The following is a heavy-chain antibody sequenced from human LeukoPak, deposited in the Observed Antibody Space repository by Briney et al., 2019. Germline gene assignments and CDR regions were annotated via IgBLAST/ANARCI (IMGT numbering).Heavy chain of an antibody. Sequence: SETLSLTCTVSAGSISSSSYYWGWIRQPPGKGLEWIGSIYNSGSTYYNPSLKSRVTISVDMSKNQFSLKLISVTAADTAVYYCARSSSSWYTGWFDPWGQGTLVTVSS. V-gene: IGHV4-39*01. J-gene: IGHJ5*02. D-gene: IGHD6-13*01. CDR1: AGSISSSSYY. CDR2: IYNSGST. CDR3: ARSSSSWYTGWFDP.